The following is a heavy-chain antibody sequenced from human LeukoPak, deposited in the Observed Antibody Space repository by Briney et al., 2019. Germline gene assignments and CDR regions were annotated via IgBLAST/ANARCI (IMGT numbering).Heavy chain of an antibody. V-gene: IGHV3-9*01. Sequence: PGGSLRLSCAASGFTFDDYAMHWVRQAPGKGLEWVSGISWNSGSIGYADSVKGRFTISRDNAKNSLYLQMNSLRAEDTALYYCAKDICLSCYYFYAFDIWGQGTMVTVSS. D-gene: IGHD2-15*01. CDR2: ISWNSGSI. CDR1: GFTFDDYA. CDR3: AKDICLSCYYFYAFDI. J-gene: IGHJ3*02.